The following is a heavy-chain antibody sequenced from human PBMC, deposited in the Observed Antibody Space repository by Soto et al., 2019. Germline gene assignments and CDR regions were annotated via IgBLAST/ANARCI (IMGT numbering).Heavy chain of an antibody. CDR3: ARDSGYSVY. V-gene: IGHV4-59*01. CDR1: GGSISSYY. Sequence: SETLSLTCTVSGGSISSYYWSWIRQPPGKGLEWIGYIYYSGSTNYNPSLKSRVTISVETSKNQSSLKLSSVTAADTAVYYCARDSGYSVYWGQGTLVTVSS. CDR2: IYYSGST. J-gene: IGHJ4*02. D-gene: IGHD5-18*01.